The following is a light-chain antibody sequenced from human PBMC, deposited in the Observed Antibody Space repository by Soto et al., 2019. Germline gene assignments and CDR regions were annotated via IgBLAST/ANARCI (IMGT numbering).Light chain of an antibody. V-gene: IGKV3-15*01. CDR3: QQYNNWPGT. CDR2: GAS. J-gene: IGKJ1*01. Sequence: EIVMTQSPATLSVSPGERATLSCRASQSVSSNLAWYQQKPGQAPRLLIYGASTRATGIPARFSGSGSGTEFTLTISSLQSEAFAVSYCQQYNNWPGTFGQGTKVEIK. CDR1: QSVSSN.